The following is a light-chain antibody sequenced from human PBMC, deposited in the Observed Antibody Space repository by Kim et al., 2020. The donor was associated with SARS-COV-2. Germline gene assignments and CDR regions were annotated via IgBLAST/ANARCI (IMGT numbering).Light chain of an antibody. Sequence: ELTQPPSASETPGQRVTISCSGSRSNIGSNYVYWYQQVPGTAPKGLIYKNDQRPSGVPDRFSASKSGTSASLAISGLRSEDEADYYCAAWDDSLSGWLFGGGTKLTVL. CDR2: KND. CDR1: RSNIGSNY. CDR3: AAWDDSLSGWL. J-gene: IGLJ3*02. V-gene: IGLV1-47*01.